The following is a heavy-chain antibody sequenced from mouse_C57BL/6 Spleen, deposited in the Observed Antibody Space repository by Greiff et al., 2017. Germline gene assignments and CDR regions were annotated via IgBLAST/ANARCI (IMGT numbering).Heavy chain of an antibody. J-gene: IGHJ3*01. V-gene: IGHV1-5*01. D-gene: IGHD1-1*01. CDR2: IYPGNSDT. Sequence: EVQLQQSGTVLARPGASVKMSCKTSGYTFTSYWMHWVKQRPGQGLEWIGAIYPGNSDTSYNQKFKGKAKLTAVTSASTAYRELSSLTNEDSAVYDCTTYYYGSSYEAWFAYWGQGTLVTVSA. CDR1: GYTFTSYW. CDR3: TTYYYGSSYEAWFAY.